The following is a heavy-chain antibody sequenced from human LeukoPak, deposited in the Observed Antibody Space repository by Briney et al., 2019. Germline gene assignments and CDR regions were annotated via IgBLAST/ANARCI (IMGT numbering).Heavy chain of an antibody. CDR1: GGSISSSSYY. CDR2: IYYSGST. D-gene: IGHD6-19*01. J-gene: IGHJ6*03. Sequence: SETLSLTCTVSGGSISSSSYYWGWLRQPPGKGLEWIGSIYYSGSTNYNPSLKSRVTISVDTSKNQFPLKLSSVTAADTAVYYCARDSLIRVADYYYYYMDVWGKGTTVTVSS. CDR3: ARDSLIRVADYYYYYMDV. V-gene: IGHV4-39*06.